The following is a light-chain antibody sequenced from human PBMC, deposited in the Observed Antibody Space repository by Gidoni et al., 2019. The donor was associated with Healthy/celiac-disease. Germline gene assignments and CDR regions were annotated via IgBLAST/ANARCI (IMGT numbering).Light chain of an antibody. J-gene: IGKJ4*01. CDR3: QQYGSSPGIT. CDR2: GAS. CDR1: QSVSSSY. Sequence: IVLTQSPGTLSLSPGERATLSCRASQSVSSSYLAWYQQKPGQAPRLLIYGASSRATGIPDRFSGSGSGTDFTLTISRLEPEDFAVYYCQQYGSSPGITFGGXTKVEIK. V-gene: IGKV3-20*01.